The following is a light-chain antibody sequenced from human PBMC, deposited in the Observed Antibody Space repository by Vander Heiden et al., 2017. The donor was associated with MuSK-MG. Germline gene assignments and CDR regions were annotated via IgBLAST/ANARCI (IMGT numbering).Light chain of an antibody. CDR2: EDN. CDR1: SGSIASNY. CDR3: QSYDSSNRGV. J-gene: IGLJ3*02. V-gene: IGLV6-57*02. Sequence: NFMLTQPHSVSESPGKTVTLSCTSSSGSIASNYVQWYQQRPGSAPTTVIYEDNQRPSGVPDRFSGSIDSSSNSASLTISGLKTEDEADDYCQSYDSSNRGVFGGGTKLTVL.